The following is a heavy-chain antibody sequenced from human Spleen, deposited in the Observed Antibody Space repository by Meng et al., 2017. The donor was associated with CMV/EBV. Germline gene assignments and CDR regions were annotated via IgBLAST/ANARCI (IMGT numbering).Heavy chain of an antibody. Sequence: CAGAGIAFSTDGVQWGRGATGKGMEWVEFIRSDGGTKDYADYGKGRFTISRDNSKNTLYLQMNSLRTEDTAVYYCAKGDSSSWCPDYWGQGTLVTVSS. CDR2: IRSDGGTK. D-gene: IGHD6-13*01. J-gene: IGHJ4*02. CDR3: AKGDSSSWCPDY. CDR1: GIAFSTDG. V-gene: IGHV3-30*02.